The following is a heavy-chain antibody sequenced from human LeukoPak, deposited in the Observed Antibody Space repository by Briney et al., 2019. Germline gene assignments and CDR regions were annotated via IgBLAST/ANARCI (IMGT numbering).Heavy chain of an antibody. V-gene: IGHV1-8*01. CDR3: ATRPAVAATFLLTRKYYFDY. CDR2: MNPNSGNT. D-gene: IGHD2-15*01. J-gene: IGHJ4*02. Sequence: ASVKVSCKASGYTFTSYDVNWVRQATGQGLAWMGWMNPNSGNTGYAQKFQGRVTMTRNTSISTAYMELSSLRSEDTAVYYCATRPAVAATFLLTRKYYFDYWGQGTLVTVSS. CDR1: GYTFTSYD.